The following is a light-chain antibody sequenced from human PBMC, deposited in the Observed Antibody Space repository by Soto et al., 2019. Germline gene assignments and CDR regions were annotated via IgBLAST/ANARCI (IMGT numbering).Light chain of an antibody. Sequence: NFMLTQPNSVSESPGKTVTISCTRSSGSIASNYVQWYQQRPGSAPTTVIYEVNQRPSGVPDRFSGSIDSSSNSASLTISGLKTEDEADYCCQSYDTVVVFGGGTKLTVL. CDR1: SGSIASNY. CDR2: EVN. V-gene: IGLV6-57*04. J-gene: IGLJ2*01. CDR3: QSYDTVVV.